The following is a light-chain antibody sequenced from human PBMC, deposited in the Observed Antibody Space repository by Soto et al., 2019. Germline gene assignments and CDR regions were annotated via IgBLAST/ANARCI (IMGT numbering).Light chain of an antibody. J-gene: IGKJ3*01. CDR1: QSVSSY. V-gene: IGKV3-11*01. CDR3: QQRSNWPPST. Sequence: EIVLTQSPATLSLSPGERATLFFSASQSVSSYLAWYQQKPGQAPRLLIYDASNRATGIPARFSGSGSGTDFTLTISSLEPEDFAVYYCQQRSNWPPSTFGPGTKVDIK. CDR2: DAS.